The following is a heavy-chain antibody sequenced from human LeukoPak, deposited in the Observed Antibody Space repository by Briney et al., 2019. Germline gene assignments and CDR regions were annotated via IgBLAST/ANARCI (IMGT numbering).Heavy chain of an antibody. Sequence: SETLSLTCAVYGGSFSGYYWSWIRQPAGKGLEWIGRIYSSGSTNYNPSLESRVTMSVDTSKNQLSLKLSSVTAADTAVYYCARDVVAAAGTWDYWGQGTLVTVSS. CDR2: IYSSGST. CDR3: ARDVVAAAGTWDY. J-gene: IGHJ4*02. D-gene: IGHD6-13*01. V-gene: IGHV4-4*07. CDR1: GGSFSGYY.